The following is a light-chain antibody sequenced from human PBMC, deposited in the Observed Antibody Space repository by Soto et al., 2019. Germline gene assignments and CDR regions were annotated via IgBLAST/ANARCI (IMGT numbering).Light chain of an antibody. CDR1: QDISDC. CDR3: KQCKILPYT. CDR2: GAS. Sequence: SPMTQSPSSLSSSVGDRVTITCQASQDISDCLNWFQQKTGKAPKLLIYGASNLHTGVSSRFNGSSSGTDVTFTIINVLPEDIATYYCKQCKILPYTFGQGTKRDIK. V-gene: IGKV1-33*01. J-gene: IGKJ2*01.